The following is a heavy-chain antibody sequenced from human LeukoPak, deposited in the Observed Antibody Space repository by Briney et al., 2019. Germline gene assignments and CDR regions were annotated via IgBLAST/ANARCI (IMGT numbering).Heavy chain of an antibody. CDR1: GFTFSSYG. CDR2: IWYDGSNK. J-gene: IGHJ4*02. CDR3: ARRSSGYFLYYFDY. Sequence: GGSLRLSCAASGFTFSSYGMHWVRQAPGKGLEWVAVIWYDGSNKYYADSVKGRFTISRDNSKNTLYLQMNSLRAADTAVYYCARRSSGYFLYYFDYWGQGTLATVSS. D-gene: IGHD3-22*01. V-gene: IGHV3-33*01.